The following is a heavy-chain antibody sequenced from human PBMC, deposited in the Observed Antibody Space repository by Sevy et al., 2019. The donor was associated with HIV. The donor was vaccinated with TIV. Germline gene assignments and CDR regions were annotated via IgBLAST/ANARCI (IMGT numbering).Heavy chain of an antibody. CDR2: LSFGCGEI. D-gene: IGHD2-8*01. CDR3: AREGCTKPHDY. V-gene: IGHV3-23*01. CDR1: GFTFSKYS. J-gene: IGHJ4*02. Sequence: GGSLRLSCAASGFTFSKYSMSWVRQPPGNGLEWVSTLSFGCGEINYADSVKGRSTISRDNSKSSVYLQMNNLRPEDTAVYYCAREGCTKPHDYWGQGTLVTVSS.